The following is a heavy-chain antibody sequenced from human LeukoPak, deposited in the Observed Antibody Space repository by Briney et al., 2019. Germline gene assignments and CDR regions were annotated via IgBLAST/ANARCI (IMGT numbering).Heavy chain of an antibody. CDR1: GFTFSSYW. Sequence: GGSLRLSCAASGFTFSSYWMSWVRQAPGKGLEWVANIKQDGSEKYYVDSVKGRFTISRDNAKNSLYLQMNSLRAEDTAVYYCARDGAKGVPAALFLDGCYYYYYGMAVGGKGPTVP. J-gene: IGHJ6*04. V-gene: IGHV3-7*01. D-gene: IGHD2-2*01. CDR2: IKQDGSEK. CDR3: ARDGAKGVPAALFLDGCYYYYYGMAV.